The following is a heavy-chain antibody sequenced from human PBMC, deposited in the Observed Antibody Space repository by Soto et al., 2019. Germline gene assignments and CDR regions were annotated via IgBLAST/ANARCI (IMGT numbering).Heavy chain of an antibody. Sequence: SETLSLTCAVDGGSFSRYYWSCIRRPPGKWLWWIGEINHRGSTNCNPSLKSRVTISVDTSKNQFSLKLSSVTAADTAVYYCARVFAAHRLGGYYFDSWGQRPLVTVSS. CDR2: INHRGST. CDR1: GGSFSRYY. J-gene: IGHJ4*02. CDR3: ARVFAAHRLGGYYFDS. D-gene: IGHD2-15*01. V-gene: IGHV4-34*01.